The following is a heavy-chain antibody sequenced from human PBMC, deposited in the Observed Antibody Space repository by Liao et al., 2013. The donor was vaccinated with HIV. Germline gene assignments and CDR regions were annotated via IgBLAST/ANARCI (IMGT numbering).Heavy chain of an antibody. CDR1: GGSISSGDYY. J-gene: IGHJ2*01. CDR2: INHSGST. CDR3: ARGLNWGYFDL. V-gene: IGHV4-30-4*08. D-gene: IGHD7-27*01. Sequence: QVQLQESGPGLVKPSQTLSLTCTVSGGSISSGDYYWSWIRQPPGKGLEWIGEINHSGSTNYNPSVKSRVTISVDTSKNQFSLKLSSVTAADTAVYYCARGLNWGYFDLWGRGTLVSVSS.